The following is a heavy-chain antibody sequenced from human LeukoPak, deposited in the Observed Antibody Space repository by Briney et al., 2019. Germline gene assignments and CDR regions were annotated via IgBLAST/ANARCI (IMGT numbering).Heavy chain of an antibody. D-gene: IGHD3-3*01. J-gene: IGHJ6*03. CDR2: IYYSGRT. CDR1: GGSISNYY. CDR3: ARAGRGGNDFWSGYYLVGHYYYYMDV. V-gene: IGHV4-59*01. Sequence: PSETLSLTCTVSGGSISNYYWSWIRQPPGKGLEWIAYIYYSGRTNYNPSLKSRVTISVDTSKNQFSLKLSSVTAADTAVYYCARAGRGGNDFWSGYYLVGHYYYYMDVWGKGTTVTVSS.